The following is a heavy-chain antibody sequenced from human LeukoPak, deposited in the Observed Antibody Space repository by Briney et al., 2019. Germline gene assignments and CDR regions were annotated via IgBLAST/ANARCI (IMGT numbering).Heavy chain of an antibody. J-gene: IGHJ4*02. Sequence: SETLSLTCTVSGGSISSSSYYWGWIRQPPGKGLEWIGSIYYSGSTYYNPSLKSRVTISADTSKNEFSLKLSSVTAADTAVYYCARQEKKGGSGRSDSWGQGTLVTVSS. D-gene: IGHD3-10*01. CDR1: GGSISSSSYY. CDR2: IYYSGST. CDR3: ARQEKKGGSGRSDS. V-gene: IGHV4-39*01.